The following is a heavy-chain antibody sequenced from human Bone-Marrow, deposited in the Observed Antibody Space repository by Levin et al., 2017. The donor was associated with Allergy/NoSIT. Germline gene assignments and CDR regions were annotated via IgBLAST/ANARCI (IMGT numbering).Heavy chain of an antibody. CDR3: ARGVAYRDVGVDY. D-gene: IGHD5-24*01. CDR1: GFTFSSYW. CDR2: INSDGSST. Sequence: AGESLKISCAASGFTFSSYWMHWVRQAPGKGLVWVSRINSDGSSTSYADSVKGRFTISRDNAKNTLYLQMNSLRAEDTAVYYCARGVAYRDVGVDYWGQGTLVTVSS. V-gene: IGHV3-74*01. J-gene: IGHJ4*02.